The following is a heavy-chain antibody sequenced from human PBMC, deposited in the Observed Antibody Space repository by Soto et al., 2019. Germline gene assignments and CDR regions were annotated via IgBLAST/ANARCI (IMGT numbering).Heavy chain of an antibody. Sequence: PGGSLRLSCVASGFIFSNCWIHWVRQAPGMGLVWVSHINSDGSSTTYADSVKGRFTISRDNAKNTLYLQMNSLRAEDTAVYYCVRAIGHYGMDVWGRGTTVTVSS. J-gene: IGHJ6*02. D-gene: IGHD3-22*01. CDR1: GFIFSNCW. CDR3: VRAIGHYGMDV. CDR2: INSDGSST. V-gene: IGHV3-74*01.